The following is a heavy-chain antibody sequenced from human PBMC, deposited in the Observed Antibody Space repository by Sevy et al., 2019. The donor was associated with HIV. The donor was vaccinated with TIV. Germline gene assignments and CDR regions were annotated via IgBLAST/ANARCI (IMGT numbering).Heavy chain of an antibody. CDR3: ARDVNCRSGYYRGGPGY. V-gene: IGHV1-2*02. Sequence: ASVKVSCEASGYTFTDYFIHWVRQAPGQGLDWMGWINPKNGGTNYAQKFQGRDTMTRETSISTAYMELSRLKSDDTAIYYCARDVNCRSGYYRGGPGYWGQGTLVTVSS. CDR2: INPKNGGT. CDR1: GYTFTDYF. D-gene: IGHD3-3*01. J-gene: IGHJ4*02.